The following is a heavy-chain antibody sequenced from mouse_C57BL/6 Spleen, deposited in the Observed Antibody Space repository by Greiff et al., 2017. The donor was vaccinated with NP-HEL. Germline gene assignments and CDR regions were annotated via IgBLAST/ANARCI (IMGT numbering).Heavy chain of an antibody. J-gene: IGHJ2*01. Sequence: EVQLQQSGAELVRPGASVKLSCTASGFNIKDDYMHWVKQRPEQGLEWIGWIDPENGDTEYASKFQGKATITADTSSNTAYLQLSSLTSEDTAVYYCTKVIWDGGDYWGQGTTLTVSS. CDR2: IDPENGDT. CDR3: TKVIWDGGDY. CDR1: GFNIKDDY. D-gene: IGHD4-1*01. V-gene: IGHV14-4*01.